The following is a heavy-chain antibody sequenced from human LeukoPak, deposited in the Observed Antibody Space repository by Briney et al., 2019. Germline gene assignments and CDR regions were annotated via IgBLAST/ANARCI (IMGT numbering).Heavy chain of an antibody. CDR1: GYSFTSYW. CDR3: ARVTALTRFDP. CDR2: ISAYNGNT. Sequence: GESLKISCKGSGYSFTSYWIGWVRQMPGKGLEWMGWISAYNGNTNYAQKLQGRVTMTTDTSTSTAYMELRSLRSDDTAVYYCARVTALTRFDPWGQGTLVTVSS. V-gene: IGHV1-18*04. J-gene: IGHJ5*02. D-gene: IGHD5-18*01.